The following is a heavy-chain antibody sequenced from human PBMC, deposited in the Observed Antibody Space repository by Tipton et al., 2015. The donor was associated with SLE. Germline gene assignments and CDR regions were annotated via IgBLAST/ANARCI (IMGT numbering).Heavy chain of an antibody. V-gene: IGHV4-38-2*01. CDR2: IYHSGST. Sequence: TLSLTCAVSGYSISSGYYWGWIRQPPGKGLEWIGSIYHSGSTYYNPSLKSRVTISVDTSKNQFSLKLSSVTAADTAVYYCASLRTEYYYGSRADYGGQGALVTVTS. CDR1: GYSISSGYY. CDR3: ASLRTEYYYGSRADY. J-gene: IGHJ4*02. D-gene: IGHD3-10*01.